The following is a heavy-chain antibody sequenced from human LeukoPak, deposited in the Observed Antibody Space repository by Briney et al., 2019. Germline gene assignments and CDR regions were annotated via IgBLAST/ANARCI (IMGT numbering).Heavy chain of an antibody. CDR3: ASTYCSSTSCYLFSFDY. Sequence: SVKVSCKASGGTFSSYAISWVRQAPGQGLEWMGGIIPIFGTANYAQKFQGRVTITADESTSTAYMELSSLRSEDTAVYYCASTYCSSTSCYLFSFDYWGQGTLVTVSS. D-gene: IGHD2-2*01. V-gene: IGHV1-69*13. CDR1: GGTFSSYA. J-gene: IGHJ4*02. CDR2: IIPIFGTA.